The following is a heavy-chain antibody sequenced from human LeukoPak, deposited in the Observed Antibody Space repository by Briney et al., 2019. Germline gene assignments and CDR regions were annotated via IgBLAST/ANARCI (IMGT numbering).Heavy chain of an antibody. CDR3: AKGDSYCSSTSCYMDY. CDR2: ISGSGGST. Sequence: GGSLRLSCAASGFTFSSYAMSWVRQAPGKGLEWVSAISGSGGSTYYADSVKGRLTISRDNSKNTLYLQMNSLRAEDTAVYYCAKGDSYCSSTSCYMDYWGQGTLVTVSS. J-gene: IGHJ4*02. D-gene: IGHD2-2*02. CDR1: GFTFSSYA. V-gene: IGHV3-23*01.